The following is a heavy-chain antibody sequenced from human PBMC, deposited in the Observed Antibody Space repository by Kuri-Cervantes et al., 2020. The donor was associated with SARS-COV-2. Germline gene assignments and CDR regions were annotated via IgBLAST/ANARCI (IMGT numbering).Heavy chain of an antibody. D-gene: IGHD2-15*01. CDR1: GFTFSSYS. CDR3: ATRPTPRYDEAFDI. V-gene: IGHV3-48*01. J-gene: IGHJ3*02. Sequence: GESLKISCAASGFTFSSYSMNWVRQAPGKGLEWVSSISSSSSTIYYADSVKGRFTISRDNAKNSLYLQMNSLRAEDTAVYYCATRPTPRYDEAFDIWGQGTMVTVSS. CDR2: ISSSSSTI.